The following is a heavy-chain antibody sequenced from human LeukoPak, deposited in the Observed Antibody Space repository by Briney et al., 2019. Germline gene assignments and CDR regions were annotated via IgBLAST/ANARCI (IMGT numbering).Heavy chain of an antibody. Sequence: GASVKVSCKASGYTFTGYYMHWVRQAPGQGLEWMGWINPNSGGTNYAQKFQGRVTMTRDTSINTAYMELSRLRSDDTAVYYCARASYCSSTSCYAYPPNWFDPWGQGTLVTVSS. V-gene: IGHV1-2*02. CDR1: GYTFTGYY. D-gene: IGHD2-2*01. CDR2: INPNSGGT. CDR3: ARASYCSSTSCYAYPPNWFDP. J-gene: IGHJ5*02.